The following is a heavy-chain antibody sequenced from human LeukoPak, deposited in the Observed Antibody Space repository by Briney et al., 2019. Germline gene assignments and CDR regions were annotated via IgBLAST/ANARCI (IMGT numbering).Heavy chain of an antibody. CDR1: GYAFTRHY. CDR2: INPSGSST. V-gene: IGHV1-46*01. D-gene: IGHD4-17*01. J-gene: IGHJ4*02. CDR3: ARFYGDYESLDY. Sequence: GASVKVSCKASGYAFTRHYMHWVRQAPGQGLEWMGLINPSGSSTIYAQKFQGRVTMTRDMSTSTDYMELSSLRSEDTAVYYCARFYGDYESLDYWGQGTLVTVSS.